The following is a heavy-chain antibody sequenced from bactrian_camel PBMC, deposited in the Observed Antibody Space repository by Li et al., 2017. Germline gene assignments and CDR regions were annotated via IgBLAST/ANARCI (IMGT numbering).Heavy chain of an antibody. CDR2: AYTSGYHT. D-gene: IGHD1*01. J-gene: IGHJ4*01. Sequence: QLVESGGGSVQAGGSLTLSCAASGYTYRPYHMGWFRQAPGSEREGVAAAYTSGYHTWYADSVNGRFTMSTFHDDAKTSLVLQMNSLKPEDTAMYYCAAECRALDPECTCGRTSCRGSTNQLGILGLGPGDPGHRL. CDR3: AAECRALDPECTCGRTSCRGSTNQLGILG. CDR1: GYTYRPYH. V-gene: IGHV3S28*01.